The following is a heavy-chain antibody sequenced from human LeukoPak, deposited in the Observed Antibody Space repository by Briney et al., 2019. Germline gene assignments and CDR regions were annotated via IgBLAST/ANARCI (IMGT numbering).Heavy chain of an antibody. Sequence: GSSVKVSCKASGGTFSSYAISWVRQAPGQGLEWMGWINPNSGGTNYAQKFQGWVTMTRDTSISTAYMELSRLRSDDTAVYYCARGSHNYYDSSGPLPSLCYYYGMDVWGQGTTVTVSS. J-gene: IGHJ6*02. V-gene: IGHV1-2*04. CDR2: INPNSGGT. CDR3: ARGSHNYYDSSGPLPSLCYYYGMDV. CDR1: GGTFSSYA. D-gene: IGHD3-22*01.